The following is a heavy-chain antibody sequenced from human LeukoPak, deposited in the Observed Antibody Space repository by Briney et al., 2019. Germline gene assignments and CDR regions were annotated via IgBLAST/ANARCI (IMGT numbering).Heavy chain of an antibody. CDR3: AKDMRSGWYRSLDY. D-gene: IGHD6-19*01. CDR1: GFTFSSYA. Sequence: PGGSLRLSCAASGFTFSSYAMSWVRQAPGKGLEWVSGISWNSGSIGYADSVKGRFTISRDNAKNSLYLQMSSLRAEDTALYYCAKDMRSGWYRSLDYWGQGTLVTVSS. V-gene: IGHV3-9*01. CDR2: ISWNSGSI. J-gene: IGHJ4*02.